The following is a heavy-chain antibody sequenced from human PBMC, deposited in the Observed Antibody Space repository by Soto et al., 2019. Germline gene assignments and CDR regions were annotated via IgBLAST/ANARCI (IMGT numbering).Heavy chain of an antibody. V-gene: IGHV4-34*01. D-gene: IGHD5-12*01. CDR1: GGSFSGYY. CDR3: AREGEYSGYDYVGNYYYYYGMDV. J-gene: IGHJ6*02. Sequence: PSETLSLTCAVYGGSFSGYYWSWIRQPPGKGLEWIGEINHSGSTNYNPSLKSRVTISVDTSKNQFSLKLSSVTAADTAMYYCAREGEYSGYDYVGNYYYYYGMDVWGQGTTVTVSS. CDR2: INHSGST.